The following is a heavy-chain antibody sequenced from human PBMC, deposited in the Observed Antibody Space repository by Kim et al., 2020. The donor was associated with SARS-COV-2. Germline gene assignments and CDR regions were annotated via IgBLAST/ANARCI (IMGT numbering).Heavy chain of an antibody. J-gene: IGHJ6*02. V-gene: IGHV1-46*01. CDR3: ARGRTTYYYYGMDV. Sequence: AQKFQGRVTMTRDTSTSTVYMELSSLRSEDTAVYYCARGRTTYYYYGMDVWGQGTTVTVSS. D-gene: IGHD1-7*01.